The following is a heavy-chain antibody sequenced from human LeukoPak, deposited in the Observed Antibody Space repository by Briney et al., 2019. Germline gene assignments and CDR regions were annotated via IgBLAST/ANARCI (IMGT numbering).Heavy chain of an antibody. CDR1: GFTFSGYA. Sequence: GRSLRLSCAASGFTFSGYAMHWVRQAPGKELEWVAIISSDGSKIYYADSVKGRFTISRDNSKNTLYLQMNSLRAEDTAVYYCARDVRPYSGSWYAKWFDPWGQGTLVTVSS. CDR3: ARDVRPYSGSWYAKWFDP. J-gene: IGHJ5*02. V-gene: IGHV3-30*04. D-gene: IGHD6-13*01. CDR2: ISSDGSKI.